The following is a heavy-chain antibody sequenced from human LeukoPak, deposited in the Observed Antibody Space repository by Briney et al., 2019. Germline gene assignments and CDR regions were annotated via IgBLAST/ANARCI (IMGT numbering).Heavy chain of an antibody. D-gene: IGHD2-2*01. CDR1: GYTLTDYY. CDR2: VNTNDGDT. Sequence: ASVTVSFKASGYTLTDYYMHWVRQAPGQGFEWMGWVNTNDGDTNYAQKFQGRVTMNRETAISTAHMEVSRLRSDDTAVYYCARANFLYCSSTTCLFDYWGQGTLVTVSS. J-gene: IGHJ4*02. V-gene: IGHV1-2*02. CDR3: ARANFLYCSSTTCLFDY.